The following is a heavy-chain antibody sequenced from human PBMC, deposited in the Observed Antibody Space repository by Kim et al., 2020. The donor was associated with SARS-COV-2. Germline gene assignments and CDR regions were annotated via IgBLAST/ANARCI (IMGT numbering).Heavy chain of an antibody. J-gene: IGHJ5*02. CDR3: ARQASITIFGVVISPSWFDP. V-gene: IGHV4-39*01. Sequence: SETLSLTCTVSGGSISSSSYYWGWIRQPPGKGLEWIGSIYDSGSTYYNPSLKSRVTISVDTSKNQCCLKLSSVTAADTAVYYCARQASITIFGVVISPSWFDPWGLGTLVTVSS. D-gene: IGHD3-3*01. CDR2: IYDSGST. CDR1: GGSISSSSYY.